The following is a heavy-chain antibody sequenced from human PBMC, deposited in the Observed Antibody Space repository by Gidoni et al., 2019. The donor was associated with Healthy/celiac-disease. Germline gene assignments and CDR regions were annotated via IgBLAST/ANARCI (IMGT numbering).Heavy chain of an antibody. Sequence: EVQLVESGGGLVQPGGSLRLSCAASGFTVSSNYMSWVRQAPGKGLEWVSVIYSGGSTYYADSVKGRFTISRDNAKNTLYLQMNSLRAEDTAVYYCARDGERGSYGMDVWGQGTTVTVSS. D-gene: IGHD1-26*01. V-gene: IGHV3-66*01. CDR3: ARDGERGSYGMDV. CDR1: GFTVSSNY. CDR2: IYSGGST. J-gene: IGHJ6*02.